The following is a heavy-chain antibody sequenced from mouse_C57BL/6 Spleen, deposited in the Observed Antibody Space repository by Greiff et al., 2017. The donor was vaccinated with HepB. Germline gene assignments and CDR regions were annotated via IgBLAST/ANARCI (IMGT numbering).Heavy chain of an antibody. CDR3: ALDYYGSGPWFAY. D-gene: IGHD1-1*01. CDR2: IDPSDSET. CDR1: GYTFTSYW. V-gene: IGHV1-52*01. Sequence: VQLQQSGAELVRPGSSVKLSCEASGYTFTSYWMHWVKQRPIQGLEWIGNIDPSDSETHYNQKFKDKATLTVDKSSSTAYMQLSSLTSEDSAVYYCALDYYGSGPWFAYWGQGTLVTVSA. J-gene: IGHJ3*01.